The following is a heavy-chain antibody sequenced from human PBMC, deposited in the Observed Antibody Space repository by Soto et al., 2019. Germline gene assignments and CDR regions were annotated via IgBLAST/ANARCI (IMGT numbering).Heavy chain of an antibody. CDR2: IWYDGSNK. CDR3: AGEVAVAGRGGAFDI. CDR1: GFTFSSYG. J-gene: IGHJ3*02. D-gene: IGHD6-19*01. Sequence: QVQLVESGGGVVQPGRSLRLSCAASGFTFSSYGMHWVRQAPGKGLEWVAVIWYDGSNKYYADSVKGRFTISRDNSKNTRYLQMNSLRAEDTAVYYCAGEVAVAGRGGAFDIWGQGTMVTVSS. V-gene: IGHV3-33*01.